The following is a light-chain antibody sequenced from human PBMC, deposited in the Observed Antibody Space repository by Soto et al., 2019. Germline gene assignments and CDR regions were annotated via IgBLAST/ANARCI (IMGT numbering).Light chain of an antibody. CDR3: SSYTTSSTYV. CDR1: SSDVGGYNY. J-gene: IGLJ1*01. Sequence: QSVLTQPASVSGSPGQSITISCTGTSSDVGGYNYVSWYQQHPGKAPELMICDVSDRPSGISNRFSGSKSGNTASLTISGLQAEDEADYYCSSYTTSSTYVFGNGTKVTVL. V-gene: IGLV2-14*01. CDR2: DVS.